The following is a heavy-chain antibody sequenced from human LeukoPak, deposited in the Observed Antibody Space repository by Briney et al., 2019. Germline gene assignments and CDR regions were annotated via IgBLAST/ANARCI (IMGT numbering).Heavy chain of an antibody. J-gene: IGHJ6*02. D-gene: IGHD5-24*01. CDR3: ARVSGATITTYYGIDV. V-gene: IGHV4-59*01. CDR2: ISHSGST. CDR1: GGAISSYY. Sequence: SETLSLTCTVSGGAISSYYWSWIRQPPGKGLEWIGHISHSGSTNYNPSLNSRLIISIDTSANQFSLKQSSVTAADTAVYYCARVSGATITTYYGIDVWGQGTTVTVSS.